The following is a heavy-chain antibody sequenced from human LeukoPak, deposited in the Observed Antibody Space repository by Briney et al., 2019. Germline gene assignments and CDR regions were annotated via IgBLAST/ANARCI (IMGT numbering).Heavy chain of an antibody. CDR1: GFTFSSYA. V-gene: IGHV3-23*01. CDR2: INGSGGST. D-gene: IGHD6-19*01. J-gene: IGHJ4*02. CDR3: ASNTYSSGWYRGPEPER. Sequence: GGSLRLSCAASGFTFSSYAMSWVRQAPGKGLEWVSDINGSGGSTYYADSVKGRFTISRDNAKNSLYLQMNSLRAEDTAVYYCASNTYSSGWYRGPEPERWGQGTLVTVSS.